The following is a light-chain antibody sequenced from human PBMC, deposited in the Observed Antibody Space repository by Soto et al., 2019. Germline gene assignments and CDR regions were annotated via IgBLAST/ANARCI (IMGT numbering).Light chain of an antibody. V-gene: IGKV3-20*01. CDR3: QQYGSSL. CDR2: GAS. J-gene: IGKJ3*01. Sequence: EIVLTQPPGTLSLSPGERATLSCRASQSVSSSYLAWYQQKPGQAPRLLIYGASSRATGIPDRFSGSGSGTDFTLTISRLEPEDFAVYYCQQYGSSLFGPGTKVDIK. CDR1: QSVSSSY.